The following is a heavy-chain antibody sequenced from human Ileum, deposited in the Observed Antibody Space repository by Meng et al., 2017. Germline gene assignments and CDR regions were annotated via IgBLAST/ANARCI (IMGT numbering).Heavy chain of an antibody. CDR2: IYYSGST. CDR3: ARSSTSPASYFFDY. CDR1: GGSVSSGSYY. D-gene: IGHD6-6*01. J-gene: IGHJ4*02. V-gene: IGHV4-61*01. Sequence: QVPLQESGPRLGRPSETLSLACTVSGGSVSSGSYYWSWIRQPPGKGLEWIGHIYYSGSTNYNPSLKSRVTISVDMSKNQFSLKLNSVTAADTAIYFCARSSTSPASYFFDYWGQGTLVTVSS.